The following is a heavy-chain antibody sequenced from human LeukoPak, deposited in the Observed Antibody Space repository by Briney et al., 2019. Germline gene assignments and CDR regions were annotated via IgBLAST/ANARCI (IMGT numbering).Heavy chain of an antibody. CDR1: GFTFSIYA. CDR3: AKRGYNYDYDY. Sequence: GGSLRLSCAASGFTFSIYAMSWVRQTPGKGPEWVSSISGSGGSTYYADSVKGRFTISRDNSKNTLYLQMNSLRAEDTAVYYCAKRGYNYDYDYWGQGTLVTVSS. CDR2: ISGSGGST. J-gene: IGHJ4*02. D-gene: IGHD5-18*01. V-gene: IGHV3-23*01.